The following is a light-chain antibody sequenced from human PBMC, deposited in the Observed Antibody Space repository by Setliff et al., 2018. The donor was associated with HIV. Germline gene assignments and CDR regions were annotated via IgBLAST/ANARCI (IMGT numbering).Light chain of an antibody. CDR3: SSFAGSGSVI. J-gene: IGLJ2*01. V-gene: IGLV2-14*03. CDR2: DVI. CDR1: SSDVGGYRY. Sequence: LAQPDSVSGSPGQSITISCTGTSSDVGGYRYVSWYQQHPAKAPKLIIYDVIKRPSGISNRFSGSKSGNTASLTISGLQADDEADYYCSSFAGSGSVIFGGGTK.